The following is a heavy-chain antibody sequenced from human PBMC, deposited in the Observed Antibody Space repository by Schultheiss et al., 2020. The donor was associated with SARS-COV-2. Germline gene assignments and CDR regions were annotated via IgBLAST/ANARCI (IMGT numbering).Heavy chain of an antibody. J-gene: IGHJ6*02. D-gene: IGHD4-17*01. CDR3: ARVPLENDYGDYERALYYYYGMDV. CDR1: GFTFSNAW. V-gene: IGHV3-15*01. Sequence: GGSLRLSCAASGFTFSNAWMSWVRQAPGKGLEWVGRIKSKTDGGTTDYAAPVKGRFTISRDDSKNTLYLQMNSLRAEDTAVYYCARVPLENDYGDYERALYYYYGMDVWGQGTTVTVSS. CDR2: IKSKTDGGTT.